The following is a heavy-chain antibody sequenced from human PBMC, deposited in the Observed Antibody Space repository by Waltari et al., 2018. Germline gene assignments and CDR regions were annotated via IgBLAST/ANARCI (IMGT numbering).Heavy chain of an antibody. CDR1: GFTVSSDF. V-gene: IGHV3-66*04. Sequence: EVHLVESGGGLVQPGGSLGLSCAASGFTVSSDFMSWVRQAPGKGVEWVSVIQSDGTTYYADSVKGRFTVSRDTSKNTVYLQMNSLRDEDTAVYYCARHDYGGYWGQGTLVTVSS. CDR2: IQSDGTT. CDR3: ARHDYGGY. J-gene: IGHJ4*02. D-gene: IGHD4-17*01.